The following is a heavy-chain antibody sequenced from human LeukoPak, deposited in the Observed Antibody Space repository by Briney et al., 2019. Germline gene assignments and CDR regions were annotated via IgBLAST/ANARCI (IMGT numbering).Heavy chain of an antibody. Sequence: GRSLRLSCAASGVTLSSHEINWVRHAPGKGLGWVAYISSSGSTIYYADSGKGRFTISRDNAKNSLSQQMYSLRAEDTAVYYCMTFMTPMVRGVTYYYYYGMDVWGKGTTVTVSS. CDR2: ISSSGSTI. D-gene: IGHD3-10*01. V-gene: IGHV3-48*03. J-gene: IGHJ6*04. CDR1: GVTLSSHE. CDR3: MTFMTPMVRGVTYYYYYGMDV.